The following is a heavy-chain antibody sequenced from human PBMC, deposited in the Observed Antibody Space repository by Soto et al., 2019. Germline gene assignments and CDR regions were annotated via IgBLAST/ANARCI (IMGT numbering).Heavy chain of an antibody. D-gene: IGHD4-17*01. V-gene: IGHV3-33*01. Sequence: QVQLVESGGGVVQPGESLRLACAASGFTFRSYAMHWVRQTPRKGLEWVSIMWYDGSNQYYADSVKGRFTISRDNSNSTLYLEMNSLRVEDTAVYYCARARNYGGNSPYFDYWGQGVLVTVSS. J-gene: IGHJ4*02. CDR3: ARARNYGGNSPYFDY. CDR1: GFTFRSYA. CDR2: MWYDGSNQ.